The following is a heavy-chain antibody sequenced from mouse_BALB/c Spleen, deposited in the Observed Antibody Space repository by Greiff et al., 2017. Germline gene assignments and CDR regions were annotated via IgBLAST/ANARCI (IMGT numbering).Heavy chain of an antibody. J-gene: IGHJ1*01. Sequence: EVQRVESGGDLVKPGGSLKLSCAASGFTFSSYGMSWVRQTPDKRLEWVATISSGGSYTYYPDSVKGRFTISRDNAKNTLYLQMSSLKSEDTAMYYCARQGYGYVGDFDVWGAGTTVTVSS. V-gene: IGHV5-6*01. CDR2: ISSGGSYT. CDR1: GFTFSSYG. D-gene: IGHD1-2*01. CDR3: ARQGYGYVGDFDV.